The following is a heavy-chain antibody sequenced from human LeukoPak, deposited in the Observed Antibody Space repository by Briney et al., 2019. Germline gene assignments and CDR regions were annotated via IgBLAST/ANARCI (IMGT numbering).Heavy chain of an antibody. CDR1: GFAFSSYA. CDR3: AKDRPNYYGTNGHYYRRDGDC. CDR2: TSSSGETT. V-gene: IGHV3-23*01. Sequence: GGSLRLSCVASGFAFSSYAMSWVRQAAGKGLEWVSSTSSSGETTYYADSVKGRFTISRDNSRNTLYLQMNSLRAEDTAVYYCAKDRPNYYGTNGHYYRRDGDCWGQGTLVTVSS. J-gene: IGHJ4*02. D-gene: IGHD3-22*01.